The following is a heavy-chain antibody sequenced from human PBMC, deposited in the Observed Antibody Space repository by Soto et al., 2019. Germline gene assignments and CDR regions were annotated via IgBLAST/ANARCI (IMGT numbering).Heavy chain of an antibody. Sequence: GGSLRLSCAASGFTFSDYYMSWIRQAPGKGLEWVSYISSSSSYTNYADSVKGRFTISRDNAKNSLYLQMNSLRAEDTAVYYCARVRQQLFPGEDYYYYYGMDVWGQGTTVTVSS. CDR1: GFTFSDYY. CDR2: ISSSSSYT. CDR3: ARVRQQLFPGEDYYYYYGMDV. J-gene: IGHJ6*02. V-gene: IGHV3-11*06. D-gene: IGHD6-13*01.